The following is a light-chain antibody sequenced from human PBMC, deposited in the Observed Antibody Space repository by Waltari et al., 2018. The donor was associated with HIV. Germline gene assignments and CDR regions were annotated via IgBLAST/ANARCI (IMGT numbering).Light chain of an antibody. CDR2: RNQ. CDR3: AAWDDTLTGPHVV. CDR1: SSNIGRTY. J-gene: IGLJ2*01. Sequence: QSVLTQLPSASGTPGERVTISCSGNSSNIGRTYAYWYQQLPGTAPKPLIDRNQQRPSGVPDRFSGSKSGTSAFLAISGLRSEDETDYYCAAWDDTLTGPHVVFGGGTKLTVL. V-gene: IGLV1-47*01.